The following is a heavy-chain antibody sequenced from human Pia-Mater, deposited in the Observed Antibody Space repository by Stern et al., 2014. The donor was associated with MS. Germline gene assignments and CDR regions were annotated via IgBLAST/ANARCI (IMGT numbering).Heavy chain of an antibody. J-gene: IGHJ6*02. CDR1: GGTFNVYA. CDR3: ARDGRHTDNYGLDV. CDR2: TIPNFGTA. V-gene: IGHV1-69*01. D-gene: IGHD3-9*01. Sequence: VQLVESGAEVKKPGSSVKVSCKASGGTFNVYAINWLRQAPGQGLEWMGGTIPNFGTANYAQKFQGRVTITADESTRTSSMQLRSLRYDDTAVYYCARDGRHTDNYGLDVWGQGTTVTVSS.